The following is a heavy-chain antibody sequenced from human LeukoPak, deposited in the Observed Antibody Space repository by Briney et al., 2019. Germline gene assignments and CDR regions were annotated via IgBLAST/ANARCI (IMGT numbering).Heavy chain of an antibody. Sequence: ASVKVSCKASGGTFSGYAISWVRQAPGQGLEWMGGIIPIFGTANYAQKFQGRVTITADESTSTAYMELSSLRSEDTAVYYCAREVTAGTFDYWGQGTLVTVSS. V-gene: IGHV1-69*13. J-gene: IGHJ4*02. D-gene: IGHD2-21*02. CDR1: GGTFSGYA. CDR2: IIPIFGTA. CDR3: AREVTAGTFDY.